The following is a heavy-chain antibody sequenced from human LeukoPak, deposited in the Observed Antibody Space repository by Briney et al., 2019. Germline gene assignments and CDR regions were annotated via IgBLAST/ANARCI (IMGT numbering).Heavy chain of an antibody. CDR2: ISTYNGNT. D-gene: IGHD2-15*01. CDR1: GYTFTSYY. J-gene: IGHJ2*01. V-gene: IGHV1-18*04. Sequence: ASVKVSCKASGYTFTSYYMHWVRQAPGQGLEWMGWISTYNGNTNYAQKFQGRVTLTTDTSTSTAFMDLRSLRSDDTAVYHCARVAIGSWYFDLWGRGTLVTVSS. CDR3: ARVAIGSWYFDL.